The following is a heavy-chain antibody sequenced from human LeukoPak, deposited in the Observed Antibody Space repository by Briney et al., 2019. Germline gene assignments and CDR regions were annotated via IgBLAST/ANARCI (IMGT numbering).Heavy chain of an antibody. V-gene: IGHV4-59*01. Sequence: SETLSLTCTVSGGSLSSYYWSWIRQPPGKGQEWIGDIYYSGNTNYNPSLKSRVTISVDTSKNQFSLKLSSVTAADTAVYYCARDLGFGYFDYWGQGTLVTVSS. CDR2: IYYSGNT. CDR1: GGSLSSYY. CDR3: ARDLGFGYFDY. J-gene: IGHJ4*02. D-gene: IGHD3-16*01.